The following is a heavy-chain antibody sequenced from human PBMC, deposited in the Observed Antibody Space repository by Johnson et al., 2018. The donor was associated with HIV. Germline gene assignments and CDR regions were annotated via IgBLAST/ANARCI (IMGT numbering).Heavy chain of an antibody. CDR1: GFTVSSNY. D-gene: IGHD6-13*01. Sequence: VQLVESGGGLVQPGGSLRLSCAASGFTVSSNYMSWVRQAPGKGLEWVSVISSGGRTYYADSVKGRFTISRDNSKNTLYLQMNSLRAEDTAVYYCASSRRGQQLVPLAFDIWGQGTMVTVSS. J-gene: IGHJ3*02. CDR2: ISSGGRT. V-gene: IGHV3-66*02. CDR3: ASSRRGQQLVPLAFDI.